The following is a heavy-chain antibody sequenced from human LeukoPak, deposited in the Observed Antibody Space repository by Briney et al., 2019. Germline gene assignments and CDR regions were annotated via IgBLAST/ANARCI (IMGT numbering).Heavy chain of an antibody. CDR2: ISHSGIT. CDR3: TRQSGTVTPIDY. Sequence: SETLSLTCAVSSGSLSGYSWGWNRQPPGKGLEWVGEISHSGITNYNASLKSRVTISLKKSEIQFSLMLSSVTAADTAVYYCTRQSGTVTPIDYWSQGTLVTVSS. D-gene: IGHD4-17*01. CDR1: SGSLSGYS. V-gene: IGHV4-34*01. J-gene: IGHJ4*02.